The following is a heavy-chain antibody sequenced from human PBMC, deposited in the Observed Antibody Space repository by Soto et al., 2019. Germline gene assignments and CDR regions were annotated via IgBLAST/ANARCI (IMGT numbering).Heavy chain of an antibody. CDR1: GFTFSSYA. CDR2: ISGSGGDT. Sequence: PGGSLRLSCAASGFTFSSYAMGWVRQAPGTGLEWVSVISGSGGDTYYADSVKGRFTISRDNSKNTLYLQMNSLRAEDTAVYYCAKCLTGYYQGFDYWGQGTLVTVSS. D-gene: IGHD3-9*01. CDR3: AKCLTGYYQGFDY. V-gene: IGHV3-23*01. J-gene: IGHJ4*02.